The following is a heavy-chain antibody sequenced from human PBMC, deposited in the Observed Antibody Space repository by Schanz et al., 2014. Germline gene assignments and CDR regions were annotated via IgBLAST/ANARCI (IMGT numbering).Heavy chain of an antibody. CDR1: GFSLNTYG. CDR2: IWNNGVTK. D-gene: IGHD4-17*01. J-gene: IGHJ4*02. CDR3: ARPRFDNGEVDY. V-gene: IGHV3-33*01. Sequence: QAQLMESGGGVVQPGTSLILSCSVSGFSLNTYGIHWFRQPAGKGLEWVTVIWNNGVTKYYADSVRGRFTISRDRFQNTLYLRKSSRRAEDTAVYYCARPRFDNGEVDYWGQGTLVTVSS.